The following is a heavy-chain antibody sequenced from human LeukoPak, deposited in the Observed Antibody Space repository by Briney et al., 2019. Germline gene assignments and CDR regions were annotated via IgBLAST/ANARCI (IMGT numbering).Heavy chain of an antibody. J-gene: IGHJ4*02. CDR1: GFTFSSYA. CDR3: ARDYYDSSGPWSLFDY. D-gene: IGHD3-22*01. CDR2: ISSNGGST. Sequence: GGSLRLACAASGFTFSSYAMHWVRQAPGKGLEYVSAISSNGGSTYYANSVRGRFTTSRDNSKNTLYLQMGRLRAEDMAVYYCARDYYDSSGPWSLFDYWGQGTLVTVSS. V-gene: IGHV3-64*01.